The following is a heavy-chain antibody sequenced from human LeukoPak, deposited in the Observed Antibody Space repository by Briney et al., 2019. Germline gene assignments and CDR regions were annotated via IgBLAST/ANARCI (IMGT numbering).Heavy chain of an antibody. CDR2: INPNSGGT. J-gene: IGHJ3*02. CDR1: GYTFTGYY. Sequence: ASVKVSCKASGYTFTGYYMHWVRQAPGQGLEWMGWINPNSGGTNYAQKFQGRVTMTRDTSISTAYMELSRLRSDDTAVYYCARDPPITMDAFDIWGQGTMVTVSS. V-gene: IGHV1-2*02. CDR3: ARDPPITMDAFDI. D-gene: IGHD3-10*01.